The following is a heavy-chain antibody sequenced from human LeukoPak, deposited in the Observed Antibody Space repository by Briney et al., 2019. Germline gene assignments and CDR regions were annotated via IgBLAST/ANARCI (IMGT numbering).Heavy chain of an antibody. J-gene: IGHJ4*02. CDR3: ARGALYPDH. Sequence: SETLSLTCTVSGASISSYYWSWIRQPAGKGLEWIGRISTSGSTNYNPSPKTRVTISVDKSKNQFSLKLSSVTAADTAVFYCARGALYPDHWGQGTLVTVSS. CDR1: GASISSYY. V-gene: IGHV4-4*07. CDR2: ISTSGST. D-gene: IGHD2-15*01.